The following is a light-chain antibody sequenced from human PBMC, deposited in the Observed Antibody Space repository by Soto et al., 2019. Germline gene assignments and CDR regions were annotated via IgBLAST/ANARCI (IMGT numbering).Light chain of an antibody. V-gene: IGKV1-12*01. J-gene: IGKJ4*01. CDR2: AAS. CDR3: QQADSFPVS. Sequence: DIPMTQSPPSVSASVGDRVTITCRASQGIRTWLAWYQQKPGMAPKCLIYAASSLQDGVPSRFSGSGSGTDFTLTISSLQPEDSAIYYCQQADSFPVSFGGGTKVEIK. CDR1: QGIRTW.